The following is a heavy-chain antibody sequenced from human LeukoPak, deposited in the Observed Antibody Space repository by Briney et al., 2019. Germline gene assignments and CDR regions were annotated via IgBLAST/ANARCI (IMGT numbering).Heavy chain of an antibody. J-gene: IGHJ4*02. CDR3: ARGDYYDSSGLEHFDY. Sequence: ASVTVSRKSSGYTFTSYGISWVRQAPGQGLEWMGSISTYNGNTNYAQKLQGRVTMTTDTSTSTAYMELRSLRSDDTAVYYCARGDYYDSSGLEHFDYWGQGTLVTVSS. CDR1: GYTFTSYG. CDR2: ISTYNGNT. D-gene: IGHD3-22*01. V-gene: IGHV1-18*01.